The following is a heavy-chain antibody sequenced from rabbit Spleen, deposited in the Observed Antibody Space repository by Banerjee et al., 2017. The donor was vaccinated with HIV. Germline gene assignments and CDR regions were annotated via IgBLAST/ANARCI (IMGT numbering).Heavy chain of an antibody. J-gene: IGHJ6*01. CDR3: ARRNGFFGL. Sequence: QSLEESGGGLVQPEGSLTLTCTASGFSFGSSYYMRWVRQAPGKRPEWIACIYVGGGGTSYYASWAKGRFTIAKTSSTTVTLQMTSLTAADTATYFCARRNGFFGLWGPGTLVTGS. CDR1: GFSFGSSYY. D-gene: IGHD3-1*01. V-gene: IGHV1S40*01. CDR2: IYVGGGGTS.